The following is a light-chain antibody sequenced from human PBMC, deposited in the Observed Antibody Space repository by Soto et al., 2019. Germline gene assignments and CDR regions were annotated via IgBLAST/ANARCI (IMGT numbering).Light chain of an antibody. V-gene: IGLV7-46*01. CDR1: TGDVTSGHY. Sequence: QAVVTQEPSLTVSPGGTITLTCGSSTGDVTSGHYPYWFQQKPGQAPRTMIYDTSNKHSWTPARFSGSLLGGKAAPTLSGAQPEDEAEYYCLLSYSGALVVFGGGTKLTVL. CDR3: LLSYSGALVV. CDR2: DTS. J-gene: IGLJ2*01.